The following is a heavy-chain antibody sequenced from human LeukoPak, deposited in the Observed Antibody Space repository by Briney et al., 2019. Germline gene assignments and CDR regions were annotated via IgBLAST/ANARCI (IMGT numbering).Heavy chain of an antibody. Sequence: SETLPLTCTVSGGSISSYYWSWIRQPPGKGQEWIGYIYYSGSTNYNPSLKSRVTISVDTSKNQFSLKLSSVTAADTAVYYCARGDSSGARKYYYYYMDVWGKGTTVTVSS. CDR2: IYYSGST. D-gene: IGHD1-14*01. CDR1: GGSISSYY. CDR3: ARGDSSGARKYYYYYMDV. J-gene: IGHJ6*03. V-gene: IGHV4-59*01.